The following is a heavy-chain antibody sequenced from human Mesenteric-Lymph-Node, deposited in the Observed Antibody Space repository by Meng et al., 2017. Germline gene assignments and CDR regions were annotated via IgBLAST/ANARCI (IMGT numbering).Heavy chain of an antibody. CDR1: GGSISSYY. CDR2: IYYSVST. CDR3: AKVGQNYYYYGMDV. Sequence: SETLSLTCTVSGGSISSYYWSWIRQPPGKGLEWIGYIYYSVSTNYNPSLKRRVTISVDTSKNQFALKLSSVTAADTAVYYCAKVGQNYYYYGMDVWGQGTTVTVSS. J-gene: IGHJ6*02. V-gene: IGHV4-59*01.